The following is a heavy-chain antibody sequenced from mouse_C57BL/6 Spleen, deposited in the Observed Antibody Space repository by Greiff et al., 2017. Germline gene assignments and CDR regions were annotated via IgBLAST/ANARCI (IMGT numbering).Heavy chain of an antibody. CDR2: LSSGGDYI. J-gene: IGHJ3*01. CDR3: TRGYSNCGIAY. Sequence: EVMLVESGAGLVKPGGSLKLSCAASGFNFSRYAMSWVRQTQEKRLEWVANLSSGGDYIYYADTVKGRLAISRHNARNTLYLQMRRLKSEDTTMEYCTRGYSNCGIAYWGQGTLVTVSA. CDR1: GFNFSRYA. V-gene: IGHV5-9-1*02. D-gene: IGHD2-5*01.